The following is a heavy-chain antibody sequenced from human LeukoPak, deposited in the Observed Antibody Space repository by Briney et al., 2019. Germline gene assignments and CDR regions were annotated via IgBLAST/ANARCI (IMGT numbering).Heavy chain of an antibody. CDR3: ARTYYYDSSGYYPGWDAFDI. J-gene: IGHJ3*02. D-gene: IGHD3-22*01. V-gene: IGHV4-59*12. CDR2: IYYSGST. CDR1: GGSISSYY. Sequence: SETLSLTCTVSGGSISSYYWSWIRQPPGKGLEWIGYIYYSGSTNYNPSLKSRVTISVDTSKNQFSLKLSSVTAADTAVYYCARTYYYDSSGYYPGWDAFDIWGQGTMVTVSS.